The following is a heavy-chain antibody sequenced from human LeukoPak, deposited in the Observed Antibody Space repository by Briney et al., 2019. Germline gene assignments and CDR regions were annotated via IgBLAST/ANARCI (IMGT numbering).Heavy chain of an antibody. CDR2: IYYSGST. Sequence: SETLSLTCTVSGGSISSSSYYWGWIRQPLGKGLEWIGSIYYSGSTYYNPSLKSRVTIPVDTSKNQFSLKLSSVTAADTAVYYRARRIVGATRDAFDIWGQGTMVTVSS. CDR3: ARRIVGATRDAFDI. D-gene: IGHD1-26*01. CDR1: GGSISSSSYY. J-gene: IGHJ3*02. V-gene: IGHV4-39*01.